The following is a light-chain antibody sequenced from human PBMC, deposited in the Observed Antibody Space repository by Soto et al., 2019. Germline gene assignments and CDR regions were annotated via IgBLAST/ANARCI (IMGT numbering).Light chain of an antibody. Sequence: DSQMAESGTSVSAGVGRGININSQATQDISNYLNWYQQKPGKAPKLMIFDASNLETGVPSRFSGSRSGTDCTFTISSLQPEDIATYYCQQYDNLSITFGQGTRLEIK. J-gene: IGKJ5*01. CDR2: DAS. CDR3: QQYDNLSIT. V-gene: IGKV1-33*01. CDR1: QDISNY.